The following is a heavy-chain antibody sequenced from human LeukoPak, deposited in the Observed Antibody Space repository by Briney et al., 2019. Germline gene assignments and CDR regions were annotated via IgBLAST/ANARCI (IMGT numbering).Heavy chain of an antibody. CDR2: INPNSGGT. V-gene: IGHV1-2*02. CDR3: ASLGGRGTEDYYYMDV. J-gene: IGHJ6*03. Sequence: ASVKVSCKASGYTFTGYYMHWVRQAPGQGLEWMGWINPNSGGTNYAQKFQGRVTMTRDTSISTAYMELSRLRSDDTAVYYCASLGGRGTEDYYYMDVWGKGTTVTVSS. CDR1: GYTFTGYY. D-gene: IGHD3-16*01.